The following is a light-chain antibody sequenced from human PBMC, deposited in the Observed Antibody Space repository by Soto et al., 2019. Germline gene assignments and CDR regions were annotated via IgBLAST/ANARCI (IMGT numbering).Light chain of an antibody. CDR3: QQYNSYPRT. CDR1: ESISGW. CDR2: KAS. J-gene: IGKJ1*01. Sequence: DIQMTQSPSTLSASVGDRVTITCRASESISGWLAWYQQKPGKAPKLVIFKASTLEGGVTSRFSGSGSGTEFTLSISSLQPDDFATYYCQQYNSYPRTFGQGTKVEIK. V-gene: IGKV1-5*03.